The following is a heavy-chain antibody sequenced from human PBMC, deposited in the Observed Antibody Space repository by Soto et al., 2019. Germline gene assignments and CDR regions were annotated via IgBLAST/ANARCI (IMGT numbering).Heavy chain of an antibody. CDR1: GYSFMKYG. D-gene: IGHD2-2*01. Sequence: ASVKVSCKGFGYSFMKYGINWVRQAPGQGLEWVGWISPYSGYTHSAQKFHGRLTLTTDTAASTAYMELRILRSADTAIYYCAREASVLIPAAQTSRFDSWGQGT. CDR3: AREASVLIPAAQTSRFDS. J-gene: IGHJ4*02. V-gene: IGHV1-18*01. CDR2: ISPYSGYT.